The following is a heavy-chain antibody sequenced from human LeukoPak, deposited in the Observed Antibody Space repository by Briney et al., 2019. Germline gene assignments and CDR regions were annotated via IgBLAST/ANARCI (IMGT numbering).Heavy chain of an antibody. CDR1: GFNFNDYA. CDR3: AKDNSGWAFDY. J-gene: IGHJ4*02. D-gene: IGHD3-10*01. V-gene: IGHV3-30*02. Sequence: PGGSLRLSCAASGFNFNDYAMHWVRQAPGRGLEWVAFIRYDGSYKYYADSVKGRFTISRDNSKNTLYLQMNRMRAEDTAMYYCAKDNSGWAFDYWGQGTLVTV. CDR2: IRYDGSYK.